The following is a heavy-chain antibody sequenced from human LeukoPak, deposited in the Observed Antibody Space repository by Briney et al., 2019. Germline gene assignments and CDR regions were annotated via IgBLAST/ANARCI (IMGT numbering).Heavy chain of an antibody. CDR1: GYTFTSYY. CDR3: AREWELLHAFDI. V-gene: IGHV1-46*01. CDR2: INPSGGST. D-gene: IGHD1-26*01. Sequence: GASVKVSCKASGYTFTSYYMHWVRQAPGQGLEWMGIINPSGGSTSYAQKFQGRVTMTRDTSTSTAYVELRSLRSDDTAVYYCAREWELLHAFDIWGQGTMVTVSS. J-gene: IGHJ3*02.